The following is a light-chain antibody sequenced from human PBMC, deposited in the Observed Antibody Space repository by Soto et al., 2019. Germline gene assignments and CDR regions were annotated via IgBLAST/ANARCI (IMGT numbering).Light chain of an antibody. J-gene: IGKJ1*01. CDR2: DAS. V-gene: IGKV3D-20*02. CDR1: QSVDSSF. CDR3: QQRSNWPRT. Sequence: EIVLTQSPGTLSLSPGERATLSCRASQSVDSSFVAWFQQKPGQAPRLLIYDASTRATGIPARFSGSGSGTEFTLTISSLQSEDFAVYYCQQRSNWPRTFGQGTKV.